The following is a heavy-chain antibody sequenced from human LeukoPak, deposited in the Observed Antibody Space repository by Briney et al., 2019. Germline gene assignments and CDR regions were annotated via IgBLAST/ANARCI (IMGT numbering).Heavy chain of an antibody. D-gene: IGHD4-17*01. CDR1: GYTFTGYY. V-gene: IGHV1-2*02. CDR2: INPNSGGT. Sequence: SVKVSCKASGYTFTGYYMHWVRQAPGQGLEWMGWINPNSGGTNYAQKFQGRVTMTRDTSISTAYMELSRLRSDDTAVYYCARVDDYGDAFDIWGQGTMVTVSS. CDR3: ARVDDYGDAFDI. J-gene: IGHJ3*02.